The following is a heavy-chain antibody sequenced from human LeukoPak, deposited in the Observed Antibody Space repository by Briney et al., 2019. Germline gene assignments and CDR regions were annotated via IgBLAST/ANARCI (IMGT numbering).Heavy chain of an antibody. D-gene: IGHD2-15*01. CDR3: ASPVRDRYCSGGSCYSPFDF. Sequence: GGSLRLSCAASGFTFSSYGMHWVRQAPGKGLEWVAFIRYDGSNKYYADSVKGRFTISRDNSKNTLYLQMNSLRAEDTAVYYCASPVRDRYCSGGSCYSPFDFWGQGNLVTVSS. J-gene: IGHJ4*02. V-gene: IGHV3-30*02. CDR1: GFTFSSYG. CDR2: IRYDGSNK.